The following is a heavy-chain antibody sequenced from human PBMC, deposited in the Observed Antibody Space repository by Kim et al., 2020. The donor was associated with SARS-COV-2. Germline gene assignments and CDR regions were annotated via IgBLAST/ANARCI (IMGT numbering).Heavy chain of an antibody. CDR1: GFTVSSNY. J-gene: IGHJ4*02. CDR3: AGQRTYSGSYLTPYFDY. Sequence: GGSLRLSCAASGFTVSSNYVSWVRQVPGKGLEWVSVIYSGGSTYYADSVKGRFTISRDNSKNTLYLQMNSLRAEDTAVYYCAGQRTYSGSYLTPYFDYWGQGTLVTVSS. D-gene: IGHD1-26*01. V-gene: IGHV3-53*01. CDR2: IYSGGST.